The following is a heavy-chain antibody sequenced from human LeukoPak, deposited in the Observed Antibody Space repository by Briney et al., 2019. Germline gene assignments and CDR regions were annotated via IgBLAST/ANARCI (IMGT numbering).Heavy chain of an antibody. CDR1: GGSISSGSYY. D-gene: IGHD5/OR15-5a*01. CDR3: ARECPNWFDP. Sequence: SETLSLTCTISGGSISSGSYYWSWIQQPAGKGLEWIGRIYTSGPTTYNPSLNSRVTISLDTSKNQFSLKLSSVTAADTAVYYCARECPNWFDPWGQGTLVTVSS. J-gene: IGHJ5*02. V-gene: IGHV4-61*02. CDR2: IYTSGPT.